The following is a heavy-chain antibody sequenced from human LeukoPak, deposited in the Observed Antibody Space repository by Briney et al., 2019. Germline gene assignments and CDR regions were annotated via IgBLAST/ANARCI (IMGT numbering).Heavy chain of an antibody. CDR3: ARVGGDYGMDV. J-gene: IGHJ6*02. Sequence: PSETLSLTCTVSGGSISSYYCSWIRQPPGKGLEWIGYIYYSGSTNYNPSLKSRVTISVDTSKNQFSLKLSSVTAADTAVYYCARVGGDYGMDVWGQGTTVTVSS. D-gene: IGHD3-16*01. CDR2: IYYSGST. V-gene: IGHV4-59*01. CDR1: GGSISSYY.